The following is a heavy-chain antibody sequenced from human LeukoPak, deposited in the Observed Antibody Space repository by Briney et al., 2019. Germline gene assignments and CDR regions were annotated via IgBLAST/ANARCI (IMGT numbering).Heavy chain of an antibody. Sequence: SETLSLTCTVSGGSISSGDYYWSWIRQPPGKGLEWIGYIYYSGSTYYNPSLKSRVTISVDTSKNQFSLKLSSVTAADTAVYYCARERGWGTGTPYFDYWGQGTLVTVSS. D-gene: IGHD1-1*01. CDR1: GGSISSGDYY. J-gene: IGHJ4*02. CDR2: IYYSGST. CDR3: ARERGWGTGTPYFDY. V-gene: IGHV4-30-4*08.